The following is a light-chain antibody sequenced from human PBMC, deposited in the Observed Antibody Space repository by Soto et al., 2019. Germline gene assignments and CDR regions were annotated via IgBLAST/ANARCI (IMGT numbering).Light chain of an antibody. Sequence: DIVLIQSPDTLSLSPGERATLSCRASQSVSSYLAWYHQKPGQAPRLLIYDASNRATGIPARFSGSGSGTDFSLTIRSLEPEDFAVYYCQQRSNWPRSTFGGGTKVEIK. J-gene: IGKJ4*01. CDR2: DAS. V-gene: IGKV3-11*01. CDR1: QSVSSY. CDR3: QQRSNWPRST.